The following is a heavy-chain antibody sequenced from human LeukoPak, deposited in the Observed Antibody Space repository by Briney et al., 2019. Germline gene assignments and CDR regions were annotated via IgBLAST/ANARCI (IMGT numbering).Heavy chain of an antibody. CDR1: GYTFTGYY. CDR3: ARDKGHAFDI. J-gene: IGHJ3*02. CDR2: INPSSVAT. V-gene: IGHV1-2*06. Sequence: ASVKVSCKASGYTFTGYYIHWVRQAPGQGLEWMGRINPSSVATNYAQKFQGRVTMTRDTSISTAYMELSRLTSDDTAVYYCARDKGHAFDIWGQGTMVTVSS.